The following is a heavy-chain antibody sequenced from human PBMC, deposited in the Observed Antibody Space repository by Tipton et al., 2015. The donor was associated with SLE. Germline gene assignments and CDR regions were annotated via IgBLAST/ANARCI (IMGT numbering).Heavy chain of an antibody. CDR3: VRLELPASKADN. V-gene: IGHV4-39*07. D-gene: IGHD1-7*01. Sequence: TLSLTCAVSGGSITSTRCYWGWLRQSPGKGLEWIGCIYHRGRKYYNPSLKSRLTLSMDTSTNQFSLKLSSVTAADTAVYYCVRLELPASKADNWGPGTPVTVSP. CDR1: GGSITSTRCY. J-gene: IGHJ4*02. CDR2: IYHRGRK.